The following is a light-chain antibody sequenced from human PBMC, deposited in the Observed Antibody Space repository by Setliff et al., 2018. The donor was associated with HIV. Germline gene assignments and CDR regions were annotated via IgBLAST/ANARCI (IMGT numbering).Light chain of an antibody. J-gene: IGLJ2*01. Sequence: QSVLTQPASVSGSPVQSITISCTGTSSDVGLYNYVSWYQQHPGKVPKVMIYDVTNRPSGVSNRFSGSKSGNTASLTISGLQAEDEADYYCTSYTTSRTVVFGGGTKVTVL. V-gene: IGLV2-14*01. CDR1: SSDVGLYNY. CDR2: DVT. CDR3: TSYTTSRTVV.